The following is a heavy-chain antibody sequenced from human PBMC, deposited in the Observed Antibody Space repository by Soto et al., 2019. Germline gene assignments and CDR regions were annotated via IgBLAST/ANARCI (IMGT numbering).Heavy chain of an antibody. CDR2: IGTAGDT. Sequence: EVQLVESGGGLVQPGGSLRLSCAASGFTFSSYDMHWVRQATGKGLEWVSAIGTAGDTYYPGSVKGRFTISRENAKNSLYLQMNSLRAGDTAVYYCARGGYDINGDYDWGYYYYYMDVWGKGTTVTVSS. CDR3: ARGGYDINGDYDWGYYYYYMDV. CDR1: GFTFSSYD. D-gene: IGHD4-17*01. J-gene: IGHJ6*03. V-gene: IGHV3-13*01.